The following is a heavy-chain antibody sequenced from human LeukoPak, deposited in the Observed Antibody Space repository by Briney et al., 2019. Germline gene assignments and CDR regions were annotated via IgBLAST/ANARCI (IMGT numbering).Heavy chain of an antibody. V-gene: IGHV4-39*01. Sequence: KASETLSLTCTVSGGSISSSNYYWGWIRQPPGKGLERIGSIYFSGSTYYNPSLKSRVTISIDTSKNQFSLKVNSVTAADTAVFYCASSSTFPRKGMDVWGQGTTVTVSS. CDR1: GGSISSSNYY. D-gene: IGHD6-13*01. J-gene: IGHJ6*02. CDR3: ASSSTFPRKGMDV. CDR2: IYFSGST.